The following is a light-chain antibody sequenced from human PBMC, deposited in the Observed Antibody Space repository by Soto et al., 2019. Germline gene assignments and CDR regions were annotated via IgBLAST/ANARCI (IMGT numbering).Light chain of an antibody. CDR3: QQYNQLPT. Sequence: IGVKLSPSTLSSYKEERATLPSRASQRVSSYLAWYQQKPGQAPRLLIYDASNRATGIPGRFSGSGSGTDFPPTISIQAPEDFAVYCYQQYNQLPTFGQGT. CDR2: DAS. CDR1: QRVSSY. V-gene: IGKV3-11*01. J-gene: IGKJ1*01.